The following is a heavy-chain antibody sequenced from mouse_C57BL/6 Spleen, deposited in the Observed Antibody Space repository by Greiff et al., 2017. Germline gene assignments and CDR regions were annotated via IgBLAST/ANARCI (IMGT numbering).Heavy chain of an antibody. J-gene: IGHJ4*01. D-gene: IGHD2-12*01. V-gene: IGHV1-69*01. CDR3: ARNYIDAMDY. Sequence: QVQLQQPGAELVMPGASVKLSCKASGYTFTSYWMHWVKQRPGQGLEWIGEIDPSDSYTNSNQKFKGKSTLTVDKSSSTAYMQLSSLTSEDSSVYYCARNYIDAMDYWGQGTSVTVSS. CDR1: GYTFTSYW. CDR2: IDPSDSYT.